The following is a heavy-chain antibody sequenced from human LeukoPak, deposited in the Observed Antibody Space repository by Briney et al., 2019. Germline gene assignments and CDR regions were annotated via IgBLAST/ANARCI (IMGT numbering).Heavy chain of an antibody. J-gene: IGHJ4*02. Sequence: SVKVSCKASGCTFTSSAMQWVGQARGHRLEWIGWIVVGSGNTNYAQKFQERVTITRDMSTSTAYIALSSLRSEDTPAYSCAADMTSEVCWGQGTLVTVSS. V-gene: IGHV1-58*02. CDR3: AADMTSEVC. D-gene: IGHD4-23*01. CDR2: IVVGSGNT. CDR1: GCTFTSSA.